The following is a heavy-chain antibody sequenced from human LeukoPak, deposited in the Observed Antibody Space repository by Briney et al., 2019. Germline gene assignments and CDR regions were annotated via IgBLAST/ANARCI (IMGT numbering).Heavy chain of an antibody. J-gene: IGHJ4*02. CDR3: ASRDTAMWDY. CDR1: GGSISSSSYY. V-gene: IGHV4-39*01. Sequence: SETLSLTCTVSGGSISSSSYYWGWIRQPPGKGLEWIGSIYYSGSTYYNPSLKSRVTISVDTSKNQFSLKLSSVTAADTAVYYCASRDTAMWDYWGQGTLVTVSS. CDR2: IYYSGST. D-gene: IGHD5-18*01.